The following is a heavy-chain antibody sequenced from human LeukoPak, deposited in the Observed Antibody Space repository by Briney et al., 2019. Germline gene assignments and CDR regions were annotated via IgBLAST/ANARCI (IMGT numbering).Heavy chain of an antibody. CDR1: GGSINGYY. J-gene: IGHJ6*03. CDR3: ARVRDYYYMDV. V-gene: IGHV4-4*07. CDR2: IYTSGST. Sequence: SETLSLTCTVSGGSINGYYWSWIRQPAGKGLEWIGRIYTSGSTNYNPSLKSRVTISVDTSKNQFSLKLSSVTAADTAVYYCARVRDYYYMDVWGKGTTVTISS.